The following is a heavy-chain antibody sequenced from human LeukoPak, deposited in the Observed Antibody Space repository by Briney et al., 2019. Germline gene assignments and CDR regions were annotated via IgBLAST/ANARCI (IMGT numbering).Heavy chain of an antibody. D-gene: IGHD4-17*01. Sequence: GSSVKVSCKASGGTFSSYAISWVRQAPGQGLEWMGRIIPILGIANYAQKFQGRVTITADKSTSTAYMELSSLRSEDTAVYYCAREPYGDYGGNYFDYWGQGTLVTVSS. V-gene: IGHV1-69*04. J-gene: IGHJ4*02. CDR1: GGTFSSYA. CDR2: IIPILGIA. CDR3: AREPYGDYGGNYFDY.